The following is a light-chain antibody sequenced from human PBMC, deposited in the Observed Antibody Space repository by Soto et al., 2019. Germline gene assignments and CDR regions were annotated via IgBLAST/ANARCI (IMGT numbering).Light chain of an antibody. V-gene: IGLV2-11*01. CDR2: DVS. J-gene: IGLJ1*01. CDR3: CSYAGSFYV. Sequence: QSALTQPRSVSGSHGQSVTISCTGTSSDVGGYNYVSWYQQHPGKAPKLMIYDVSERPSGVPDRFSGFKSGNTASLTISGLQAEDEADYYCCSYAGSFYVFGTGTKLTVL. CDR1: SSDVGGYNY.